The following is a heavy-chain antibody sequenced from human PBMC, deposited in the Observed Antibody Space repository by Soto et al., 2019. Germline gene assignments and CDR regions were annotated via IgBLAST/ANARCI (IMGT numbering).Heavy chain of an antibody. Sequence: ASVKVSCKASGYTFTSYDINWVRQATGQGLEWMGWMNPNSGNTGYAQKFQGRVTMTRNTSISTAYMELSSLRSEDTAVYYCARDIANYYGMDVWRQGTTVTVSS. CDR2: MNPNSGNT. D-gene: IGHD6-13*01. V-gene: IGHV1-8*01. CDR1: GYTFTSYD. CDR3: ARDIANYYGMDV. J-gene: IGHJ6*02.